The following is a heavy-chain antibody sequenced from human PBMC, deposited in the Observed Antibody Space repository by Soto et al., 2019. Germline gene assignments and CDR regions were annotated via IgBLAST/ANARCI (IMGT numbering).Heavy chain of an antibody. J-gene: IGHJ5*02. CDR2: INAGNGNT. CDR1: GYTFTSYA. D-gene: IGHD3-22*01. CDR3: ARARITMIVVVPFDP. V-gene: IGHV1-3*01. Sequence: ASVKVSCKASGYTFTSYAMHWVRQAPGQRLEWMGWINAGNGNTKYSQKFQGRVTITRGTSASTAYMELSSLRSEDTAVYYCARARITMIVVVPFDPWGQGTLVTVSS.